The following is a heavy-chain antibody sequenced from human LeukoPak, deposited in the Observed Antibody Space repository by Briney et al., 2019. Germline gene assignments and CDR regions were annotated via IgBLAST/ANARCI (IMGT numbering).Heavy chain of an antibody. CDR1: GDTFSSFA. V-gene: IGHV1-69*13. J-gene: IGHJ6*03. CDR2: ITPIPGTG. Sequence: ASVKVSCKASGDTFSSFAFSWVRQAPGQGLEWMGGITPIPGTGNHAVNHAQKFQGRVTITADESTSTLYMELSSLRSEDTAVYYCASHYGGNYYYYMDVWGKGTTVTVSS. CDR3: ASHYGGNYYYYMDV. D-gene: IGHD4/OR15-4a*01.